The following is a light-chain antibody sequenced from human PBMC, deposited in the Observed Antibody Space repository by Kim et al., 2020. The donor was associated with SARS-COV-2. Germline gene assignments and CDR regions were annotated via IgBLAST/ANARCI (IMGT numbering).Light chain of an antibody. CDR1: RTITGW. CDR2: KAS. Sequence: SASVGDRVTITCRASRTITGWLAWYQQKPGKAPKLLIYKASSLESGVPSRFSGSGSGTEFTLTISSLQPDDFATYYCQQYDTLWTLGQGTKVDIK. J-gene: IGKJ1*01. CDR3: QQYDTLWT. V-gene: IGKV1-5*03.